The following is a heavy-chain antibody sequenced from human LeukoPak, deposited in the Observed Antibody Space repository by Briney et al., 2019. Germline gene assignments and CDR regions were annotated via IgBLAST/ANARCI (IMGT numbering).Heavy chain of an antibody. J-gene: IGHJ3*02. CDR1: GGSISSYY. D-gene: IGHD3-3*01. Sequence: SETLSLTCTVSGGSISSYYWSWIRQPAGKGLEWIGRIYTSGSINYKPSLKSLVTMSVDTSKNQFSLKLSSVTAADTAVYYCAIRPQLRFFTDTQTGTPAFDIWGQGTMVTVCS. CDR3: AIRPQLRFFTDTQTGTPAFDI. CDR2: IYTSGSI. V-gene: IGHV4-4*07.